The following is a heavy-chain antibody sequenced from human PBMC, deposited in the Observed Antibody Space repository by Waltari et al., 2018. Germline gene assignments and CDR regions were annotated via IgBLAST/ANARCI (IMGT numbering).Heavy chain of an antibody. CDR3: ASFQQLAGY. J-gene: IGHJ4*02. V-gene: IGHV4-34*01. Sequence: QVQLQQWGAGLLKPSETLSLTCAVYGGSFSGYYWSWTRQPPGKGLGWIGEINHSGSTNYNPSLKSRVTISVDTSKNQFSLKLSSVTAADTAVYYCASFQQLAGYWGQGTLVTVSS. CDR1: GGSFSGYY. CDR2: INHSGST. D-gene: IGHD6-13*01.